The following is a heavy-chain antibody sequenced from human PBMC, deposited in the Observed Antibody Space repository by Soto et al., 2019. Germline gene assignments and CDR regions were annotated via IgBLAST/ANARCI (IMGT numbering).Heavy chain of an antibody. D-gene: IGHD2-15*01. CDR2: IYYSGST. V-gene: IGHV4-39*01. J-gene: IGHJ5*02. Sequence: QLQLQESGPGLVKPSETLSLTCTVSGGSITSSSYYWGWIRQPPGKGLEWIGSIYYSGSTYYNPSLKSRVTISVDTSKNQFSLKLSSVTAADTAVYYCARLYCSGGSCYSVNWFDPWGQGTLVTVSS. CDR1: GGSITSSSYY. CDR3: ARLYCSGGSCYSVNWFDP.